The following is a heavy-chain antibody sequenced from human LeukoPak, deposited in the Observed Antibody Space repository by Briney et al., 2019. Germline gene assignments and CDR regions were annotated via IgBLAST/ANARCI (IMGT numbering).Heavy chain of an antibody. Sequence: PGGSLRLSCAASGFTFSSYGMHWVRQAPDKGLEWVAFIRYDGSNKYYADSVKGRFTISRDNSKNTLYLQMNSLRAEDTAVYYCARGDYDILTGYYWLNYWGQGTLVTVSS. J-gene: IGHJ4*02. CDR2: IRYDGSNK. D-gene: IGHD3-9*01. CDR3: ARGDYDILTGYYWLNY. V-gene: IGHV3-30*02. CDR1: GFTFSSYG.